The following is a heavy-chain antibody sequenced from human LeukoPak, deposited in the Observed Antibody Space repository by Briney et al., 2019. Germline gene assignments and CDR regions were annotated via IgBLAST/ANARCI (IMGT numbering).Heavy chain of an antibody. Sequence: PSETLSLTCTVAGGSISSYYWSWIRQPAGKGLEWIGRIYTSASTNYNPSLKGRVTMSVDTSKNQFSLKLSTVTAADTAVYYCARVNRVQQLVRYYYYMDVWGKGTTVTVSS. CDR2: IYTSAST. J-gene: IGHJ6*03. V-gene: IGHV4-4*07. CDR1: GGSISSYY. D-gene: IGHD6-13*01. CDR3: ARVNRVQQLVRYYYYMDV.